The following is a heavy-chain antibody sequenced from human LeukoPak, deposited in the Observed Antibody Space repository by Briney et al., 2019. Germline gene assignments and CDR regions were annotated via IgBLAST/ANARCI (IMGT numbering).Heavy chain of an antibody. CDR2: INPHNGVT. CDR1: GYTFSGYH. Sequence: ASVKISCQASGYTFSGYHIHWVRQAPGQGLEWMGRINPHNGVTDYAQKFQGRLTMTVDASSSAAYMELSRLRSDDTAVYYCVRGGRYSGSYYDYYYYYMDVWGKGVTVTVSS. CDR3: VRGGRYSGSYYDYYYYYMDV. J-gene: IGHJ6*03. V-gene: IGHV1-2*02. D-gene: IGHD1-26*01.